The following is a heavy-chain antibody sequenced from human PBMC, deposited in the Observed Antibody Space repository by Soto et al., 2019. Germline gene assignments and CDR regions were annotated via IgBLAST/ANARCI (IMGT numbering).Heavy chain of an antibody. CDR2: IYYSGST. V-gene: IGHV4-59*01. Sequence: SGTLSLTCTVSGGAISSYYWSWIRQPPGKGLEWIGYIYYSGSTHYNPSLNSRVTISVDTAKNQFSLKLSSVKAADTAVYYCASSESAYYYYGMDVWGQGTRVTVSS. CDR1: GGAISSYY. CDR3: ASSESAYYYYGMDV. J-gene: IGHJ6*02.